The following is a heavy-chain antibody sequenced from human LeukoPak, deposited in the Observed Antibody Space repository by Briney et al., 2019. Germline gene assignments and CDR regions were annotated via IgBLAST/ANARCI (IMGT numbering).Heavy chain of an antibody. CDR2: IQYDGSNK. Sequence: PGGSLRLSCAASGFSFSSYGMNWVRQAPGKGLEWVAFIQYDGSNKYYADSVKGRFTISRDNSKKTLYLQMNSLRGEETAVYYCAKSSGGGWYVQYFDYWGQGALVTVSS. V-gene: IGHV3-30*02. D-gene: IGHD6-19*01. J-gene: IGHJ4*02. CDR3: AKSSGGGWYVQYFDY. CDR1: GFSFSSYG.